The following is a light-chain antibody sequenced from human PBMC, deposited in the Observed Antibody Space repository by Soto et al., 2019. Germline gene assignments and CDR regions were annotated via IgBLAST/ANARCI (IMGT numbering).Light chain of an antibody. J-gene: IGLJ1*01. CDR1: SSDVGGYDY. Sequence: QSVLTQPASVSGSPGQSITISCTGTSSDVGGYDYVSWYQLHPGKAPKLMVFEVSNRPSGVSYRFSGSKSGNTASLTISGLHAEDEADYCCSSYSISTAYLVGTGTKVTVL. V-gene: IGLV2-14*01. CDR2: EVS. CDR3: SSYSISTAYL.